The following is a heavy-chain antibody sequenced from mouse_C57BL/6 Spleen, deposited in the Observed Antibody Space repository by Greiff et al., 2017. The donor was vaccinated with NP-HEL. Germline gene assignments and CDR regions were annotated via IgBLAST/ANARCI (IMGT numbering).Heavy chain of an antibody. CDR2: INPGSGGT. V-gene: IGHV1-54*01. CDR1: GYAFTNYL. CDR3: ARWRDGYYDYFDY. D-gene: IGHD2-3*01. Sequence: QVQLQQSGAELVRPGTSVKVSCKASGYAFTNYLIEWVKQRPGQGLEWIGVINPGSGGTNYNEKFKGKATLTADKSSSTAYMQLSSLTSEDSAVYFCARWRDGYYDYFDYWGQGTTLTVSS. J-gene: IGHJ2*01.